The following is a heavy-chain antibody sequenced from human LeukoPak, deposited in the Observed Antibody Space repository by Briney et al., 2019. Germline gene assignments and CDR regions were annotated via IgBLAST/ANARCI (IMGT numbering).Heavy chain of an antibody. D-gene: IGHD3-3*01. CDR2: INHSGST. CDR3: ARGGYTCYDFWSGYLKSYYLDY. V-gene: IGHV4-34*01. CDR1: GGSFSGYY. Sequence: SETLSLTCAVYGGSFSGYYWSWIRQPPGKGLEWIGEINHSGSTNYNPSLKSRVTISVDTSKNQFSLKLSSVTAADTAVYYCARGGYTCYDFWSGYLKSYYLDYWGQGTLVTVSS. J-gene: IGHJ4*02.